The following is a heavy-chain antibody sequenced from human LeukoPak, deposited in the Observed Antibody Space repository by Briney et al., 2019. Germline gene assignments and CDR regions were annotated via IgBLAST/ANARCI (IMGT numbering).Heavy chain of an antibody. J-gene: IGHJ4*02. Sequence: PGGSLSLSCAASGFTFSSYWMSWVRQAPGKGLEWVSSISSSSSYIYYADSVKGRFTISRDNAKNSLYLQMNSLRAEDTAVYYCARDVPAIAAVFDYWGQGTLVTVSS. CDR3: ARDVPAIAAVFDY. V-gene: IGHV3-21*01. D-gene: IGHD6-13*01. CDR2: ISSSSSYI. CDR1: GFTFSSYW.